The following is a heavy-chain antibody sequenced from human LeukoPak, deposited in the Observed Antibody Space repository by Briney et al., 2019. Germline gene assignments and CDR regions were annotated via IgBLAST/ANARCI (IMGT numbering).Heavy chain of an antibody. Sequence: SDTLSLTCSVSGGSISSDNWWSWVRQPPGKGLEWIGEIYHSGSTVYNPSLKSRVTISVDKSKNQVALRLGSVTAADTAVYYCARAGGEQNLQRQFDYWGRGTLVTVSS. CDR1: GGSISSDNW. CDR3: ARAGGEQNLQRQFDY. D-gene: IGHD3-10*01. CDR2: IYHSGST. V-gene: IGHV4-4*02. J-gene: IGHJ4*02.